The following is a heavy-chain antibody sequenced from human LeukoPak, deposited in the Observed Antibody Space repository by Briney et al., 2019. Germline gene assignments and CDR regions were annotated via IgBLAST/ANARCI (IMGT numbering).Heavy chain of an antibody. V-gene: IGHV4-59*01. Sequence: SETLSLTXTVSGGSISSYYWSWIRQPPGKGLEWIGYIYYSGSTNYNPSLKSRVTISVDTSKNQFSLKLSSVTAADTAVYYCARDRRIVGYYYMDVWGKGTTVTVSS. CDR3: ARDRRIVGYYYMDV. J-gene: IGHJ6*03. CDR2: IYYSGST. CDR1: GGSISSYY. D-gene: IGHD1-26*01.